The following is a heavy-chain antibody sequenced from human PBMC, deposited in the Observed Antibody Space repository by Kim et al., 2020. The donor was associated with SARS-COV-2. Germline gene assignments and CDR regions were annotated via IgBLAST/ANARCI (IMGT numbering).Heavy chain of an antibody. V-gene: IGHV4-4*02. J-gene: IGHJ5*02. Sequence: NYNPSLKSRVTISVDKSKNQFSRKLSSVTAADTAVYYCARRVFGVVSFFDPWGQGTLVTVSS. CDR3: ARRVFGVVSFFDP. D-gene: IGHD3-3*01.